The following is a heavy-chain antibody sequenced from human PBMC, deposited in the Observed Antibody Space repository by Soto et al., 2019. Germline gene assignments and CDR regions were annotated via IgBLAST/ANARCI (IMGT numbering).Heavy chain of an antibody. CDR1: GGSISSNY. Sequence: SETLSLTCPVSGGSISSNYWTWIRQPPGKGLEWIGYVYNSGSTNYNPSLKSRVTISEDTSKSQFSLKVNSMTAADTAVYYCARYRREAVAGYTLDNWGQGILVTVSS. V-gene: IGHV4-59*01. CDR2: VYNSGST. CDR3: ARYRREAVAGYTLDN. J-gene: IGHJ4*02. D-gene: IGHD6-13*01.